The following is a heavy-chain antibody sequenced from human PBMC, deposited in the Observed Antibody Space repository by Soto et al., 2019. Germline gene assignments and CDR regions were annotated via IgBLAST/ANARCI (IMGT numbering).Heavy chain of an antibody. CDR1: GGSISSNY. Sequence: SETLSLTCPVSGGSISSNYWTWIRQPPGKGLEWIGYVYNSGSTNYNPSLKSRVTISEDTSKSQFSLKVNSMTAADTAVYYCARYRREAVAGYTLDNWGQGILVTVSS. V-gene: IGHV4-59*01. CDR2: VYNSGST. CDR3: ARYRREAVAGYTLDN. J-gene: IGHJ4*02. D-gene: IGHD6-13*01.